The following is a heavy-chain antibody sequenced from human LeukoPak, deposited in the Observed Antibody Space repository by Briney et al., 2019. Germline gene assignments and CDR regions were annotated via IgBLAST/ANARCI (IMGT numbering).Heavy chain of an antibody. V-gene: IGHV3-30*03. CDR1: GFTFSSYG. J-gene: IGHJ5*02. CDR2: ISYDGSNK. Sequence: GGSLRLSCAASGFTFSSYGMHWVRQAPGKGLEWVAVISYDGSNKYYADSVKGRFTISRDNSKNTLYLQMNSLKTEDTALYYCARHYFSTLTTLLRGVKKQKSRFDPWGQGTLVTVSS. D-gene: IGHD4-17*01. CDR3: ARHYFSTLTTLLRGVKKQKSRFDP.